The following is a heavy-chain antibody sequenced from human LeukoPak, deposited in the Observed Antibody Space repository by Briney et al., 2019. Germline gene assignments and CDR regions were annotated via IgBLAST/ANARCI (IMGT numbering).Heavy chain of an antibody. V-gene: IGHV3-23*01. D-gene: IGHD6-19*01. CDR1: GFTFSSYA. Sequence: PGGSLRLSCAASGFTFSSYAMSWVRQAPGKGLEWVSGIGGSGDSTYYGDSVKGRFIISRDNSKNTLYLRMNSLRAEDTAVYYCAKGYRSGWFPWFDPWGQGTLVTVSS. CDR3: AKGYRSGWFPWFDP. J-gene: IGHJ5*02. CDR2: IGGSGDST.